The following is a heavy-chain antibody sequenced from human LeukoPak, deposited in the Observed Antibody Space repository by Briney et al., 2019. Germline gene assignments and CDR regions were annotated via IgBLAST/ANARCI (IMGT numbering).Heavy chain of an antibody. CDR2: INTNTGNP. J-gene: IGHJ3*02. Sequence: ASVKVSCKTLGYSFTHYGISWVRQAPGQGLEWMGWINTNTGNPTYAQGFTGRFVFSLDTSVSTAYLQISSLKAEDTAVYYCARYGNGAWLAHYSFDIWGQGTMVTVSS. D-gene: IGHD6-19*01. CDR1: GYSFTHYG. V-gene: IGHV7-4-1*02. CDR3: ARYGNGAWLAHYSFDI.